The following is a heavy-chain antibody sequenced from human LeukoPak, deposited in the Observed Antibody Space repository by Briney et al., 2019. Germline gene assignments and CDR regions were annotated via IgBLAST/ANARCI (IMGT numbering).Heavy chain of an antibody. J-gene: IGHJ4*02. Sequence: GGSLGLSCAASGFTFSNAWMSWVRQAPGKGLEWVGRIKSKTDGGTTDYAAPVKGRFTISRDDSKNTLYLQMNSLKTEDTAVYYCTTGRGIAVAGCGYWGQGTLVTVSS. D-gene: IGHD6-19*01. CDR3: TTGRGIAVAGCGY. CDR1: GFTFSNAW. CDR2: IKSKTDGGTT. V-gene: IGHV3-15*01.